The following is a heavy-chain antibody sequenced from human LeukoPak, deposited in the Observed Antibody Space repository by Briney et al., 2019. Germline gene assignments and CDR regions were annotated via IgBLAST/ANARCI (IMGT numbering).Heavy chain of an antibody. CDR2: VNHRGDT. CDR1: GGSFTGYY. D-gene: IGHD1-1*01. V-gene: IGHV4-34*01. Sequence: SETLSLTCAVYGGSFTGYYWSWIRQSPGKGLQWITEVNHRGDTNYNPSVKGRVTISVDTSKNQFSLKVTSLTAADTAVYYCARGPTISETGYFDYWGQGTLVTVSS. J-gene: IGHJ4*03. CDR3: ARGPTISETGYFDY.